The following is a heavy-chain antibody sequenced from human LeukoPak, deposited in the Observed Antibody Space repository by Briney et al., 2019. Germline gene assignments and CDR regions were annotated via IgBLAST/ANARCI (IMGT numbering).Heavy chain of an antibody. J-gene: IGHJ6*03. V-gene: IGHV1-69*05. CDR2: IIPIFGTA. CDR1: GYSLTNYY. CDR3: ATSDPYSSTYYYYYYMDV. Sequence: ASVKVSCKALGYSLTNYYVHWVRQAPGQGLEWMGGIIPIFGTANYAQKFQGRVTITTDESTSTAYMELSSLRSEDTAVYYCATSDPYSSTYYYYYYMDVWGKGTTVTVSS. D-gene: IGHD6-13*01.